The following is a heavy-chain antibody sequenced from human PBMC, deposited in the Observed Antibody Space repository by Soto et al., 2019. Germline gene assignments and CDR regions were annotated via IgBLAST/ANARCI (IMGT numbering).Heavy chain of an antibody. Sequence: PGGSLRLSCAASGFTFDDYGMSWVRQAPGKGLEWVSGLNWNGGSTGHADSVKGRFTISRDNAKNSLYLQMNSLTAEDTALYYWARETGGSSQYYFDDWGQGPLVTVSS. J-gene: IGHJ4*02. V-gene: IGHV3-20*04. CDR3: ARETGGSSQYYFDD. CDR2: LNWNGGST. CDR1: GFTFDDYG. D-gene: IGHD1-26*01.